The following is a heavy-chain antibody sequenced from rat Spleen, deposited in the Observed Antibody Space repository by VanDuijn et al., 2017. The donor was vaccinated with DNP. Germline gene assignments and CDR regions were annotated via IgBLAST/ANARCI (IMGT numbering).Heavy chain of an antibody. V-gene: IGHV5S10*01. CDR2: IIYDGSGT. CDR1: GFTFSDYA. J-gene: IGHJ2*01. D-gene: IGHD1-11*01. Sequence: EVQLVESGGGLVQPGNSLKLSCAASGFTFSDYAMAWVRQSPKKGLEWVATIIYDGSGTYYRDSVKGRFTISRDNAKSSLDLQMDSLRSDDTATYYCSTGGTEFDYWGQGVMVTVSS. CDR3: STGGTEFDY.